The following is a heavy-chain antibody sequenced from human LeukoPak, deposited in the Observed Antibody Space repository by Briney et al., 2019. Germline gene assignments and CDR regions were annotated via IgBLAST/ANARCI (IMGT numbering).Heavy chain of an antibody. CDR2: IKSDGTRT. Sequence: GGSLRLSCAASGFTFSSYWMHWVRQAPGKGLVWFSRIKSDGTRTGYAGSVKGRFTISRDNAKNTLYLQMNSLRAEDTAVYYCARESDYLDVWGQGTTVTVSS. CDR3: ARESDYLDV. CDR1: GFTFSSYW. D-gene: IGHD2/OR15-2a*01. J-gene: IGHJ6*02. V-gene: IGHV3-74*01.